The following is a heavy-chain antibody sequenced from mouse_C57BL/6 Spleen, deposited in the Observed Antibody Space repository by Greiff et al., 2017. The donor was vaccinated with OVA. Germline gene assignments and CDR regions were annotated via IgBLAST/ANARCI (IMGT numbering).Heavy chain of an antibody. J-gene: IGHJ2*01. CDR3: AREGIYYDYHYFDY. CDR2: ISYDGSN. V-gene: IGHV3-6*01. D-gene: IGHD2-4*01. CDR1: GYSITSGYY. Sequence: VQLQQSGPGLVKPSQSLSLTCSVTGYSITSGYYWNWIRQFPGNKLEWMGYISYDGSNNYNPSLKNRISITRDTSKNQFFLKLNSVTTEDTATYYCAREGIYYDYHYFDYWGQGTTLTVSS.